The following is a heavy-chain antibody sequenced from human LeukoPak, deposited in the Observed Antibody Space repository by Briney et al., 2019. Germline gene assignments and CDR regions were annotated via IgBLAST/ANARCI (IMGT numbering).Heavy chain of an antibody. CDR1: GYSFTSHW. CDR3: SRPIGNDYYFDY. V-gene: IGHV5-51*01. Sequence: GESLTISCKGAGYSFTSHWIGWVRQVPGKDLEWMGVIYPGDSDTRYSPSFQGQVTISADKSISTAYLQWSSLKASDTAMYYCSRPIGNDYYFDYWGQGTLVTVSS. J-gene: IGHJ4*02. CDR2: IYPGDSDT. D-gene: IGHD5-12*01.